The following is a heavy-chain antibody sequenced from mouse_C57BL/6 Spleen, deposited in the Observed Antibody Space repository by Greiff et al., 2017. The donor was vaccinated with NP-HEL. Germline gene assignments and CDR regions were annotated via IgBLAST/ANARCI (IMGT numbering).Heavy chain of an antibody. CDR2: IYPGDGDT. J-gene: IGHJ4*01. Sequence: VQLQQSGPELVKPGASVKISCKASGYAFSSSWMNWVKQRPGKGLEWIGRIYPGDGDTNYNGKFKGKATLTADKSSSTAYMQLSSLTSEDSAVYFCARGEGHAMDYWGQGTSVTVSS. CDR3: ARGEGHAMDY. V-gene: IGHV1-82*01. D-gene: IGHD3-3*01. CDR1: GYAFSSSW.